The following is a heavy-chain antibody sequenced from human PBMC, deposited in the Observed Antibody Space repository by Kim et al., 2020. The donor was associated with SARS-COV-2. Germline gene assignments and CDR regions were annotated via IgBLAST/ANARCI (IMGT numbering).Heavy chain of an antibody. V-gene: IGHV1-3*01. CDR1: GYTFTSYA. D-gene: IGHD2-2*01. J-gene: IGHJ4*02. CDR3: ARDIGYCSSTSCYFPDY. Sequence: ASVKVSCKASGYTFTSYAMHWVRQAPGQRLEWMGWINAGNGNTKYSQKFQGRVTITRDTSASTAYMELSSLRSEDTAVYYCARDIGYCSSTSCYFPDYWGQGTLVTVSS. CDR2: INAGNGNT.